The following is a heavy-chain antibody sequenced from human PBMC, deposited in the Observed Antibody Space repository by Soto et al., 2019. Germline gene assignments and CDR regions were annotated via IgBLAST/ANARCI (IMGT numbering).Heavy chain of an antibody. CDR2: IDPSDSYT. CDR1: GYSFTSYW. Sequence: PGESLKISCKGSGYSFTSYWISWLRQMPGKGLAWMGRIDPSDSYTNYSPSFQGHVTISADKSISTDYLQWSSLKASDTAMYYCARHFIAAAGSEWFVPWGQGTLVTVSS. CDR3: ARHFIAAAGSEWFVP. J-gene: IGHJ5*02. D-gene: IGHD6-13*01. V-gene: IGHV5-10-1*01.